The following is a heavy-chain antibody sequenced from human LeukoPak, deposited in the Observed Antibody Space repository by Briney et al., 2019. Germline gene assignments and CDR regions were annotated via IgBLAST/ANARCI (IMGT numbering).Heavy chain of an antibody. Sequence: SETLSLTCTVSGGSISSGGYYWSWIRQPPGKGLEWIGYIYHSGSTYYNPSLKSRVTISVDTSKNQFSLKLSSVTAADTAVYYCARYEAAAGSIDYWGQGTLVTVSS. D-gene: IGHD6-13*01. CDR3: ARYEAAAGSIDY. V-gene: IGHV4-30-2*01. CDR1: GGSISSGGYY. J-gene: IGHJ4*02. CDR2: IYHSGST.